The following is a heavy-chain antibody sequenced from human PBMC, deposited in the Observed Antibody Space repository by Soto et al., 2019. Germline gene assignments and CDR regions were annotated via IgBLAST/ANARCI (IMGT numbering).Heavy chain of an antibody. D-gene: IGHD3-22*01. Sequence: QVQLVQSGAEVKKPGSSVKVSCKASGGTFSSYISWVRQAPGQGLEWMGRIIPILGIANYAQKFQGRVTITADKATSTAHMELSSLRSEDTAVYYCARLLYYDSSGYPLDYWGQGTLVTVSS. CDR1: GGTFSSY. CDR3: ARLLYYDSSGYPLDY. V-gene: IGHV1-69*02. J-gene: IGHJ4*02. CDR2: IIPILGIA.